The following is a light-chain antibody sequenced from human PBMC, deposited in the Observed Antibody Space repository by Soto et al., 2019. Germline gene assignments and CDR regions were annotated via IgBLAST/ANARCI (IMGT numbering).Light chain of an antibody. V-gene: IGLV1-44*01. Sequence: QSVLTQPPSASGTPGQRVTISCSGSSSNIGSNTVNWYQQLPGTAPKLLIDSNNQRPSGVPDRFSGSKSGTSASLAISGLQSEDEDDYYCAAWDDSLNGYVFGTGTKLTVL. CDR3: AAWDDSLNGYV. CDR2: SNN. J-gene: IGLJ1*01. CDR1: SSNIGSNT.